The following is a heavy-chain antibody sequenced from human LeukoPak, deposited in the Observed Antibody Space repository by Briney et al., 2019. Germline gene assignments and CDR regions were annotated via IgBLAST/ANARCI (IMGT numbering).Heavy chain of an antibody. Sequence: GGSLSLSCAASGFRFNNAWMSWVRQAPGKGLEWVGRIKSKFDGGTSDYAAPVKCRFTISRDDSKNTLYLQINSLKTEDTAVYYCTTDSLGWAENYYYYYMDVWGKGTTVTVSS. CDR2: IKSKFDGGTS. CDR3: TTDSLGWAENYYYYYMDV. V-gene: IGHV3-15*01. J-gene: IGHJ6*03. D-gene: IGHD6-19*01. CDR1: GFRFNNAW.